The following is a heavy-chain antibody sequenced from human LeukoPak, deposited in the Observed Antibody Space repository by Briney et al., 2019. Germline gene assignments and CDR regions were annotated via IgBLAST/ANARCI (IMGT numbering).Heavy chain of an antibody. CDR2: IIPILGIA. D-gene: IGHD2-15*01. CDR1: GGTFSSYA. J-gene: IGHJ5*02. CDR3: ARAAGYCSGGSCPRVGNWFDP. Sequence: GASVKVSCKASGGTFSSYAISWVRQAPGQGLEWMGRIIPILGIANYAQKFQGRVTITADKSTSTAYMELSSLRSEATAVYYCARAAGYCSGGSCPRVGNWFDPWGQGTLVTVSS. V-gene: IGHV1-69*04.